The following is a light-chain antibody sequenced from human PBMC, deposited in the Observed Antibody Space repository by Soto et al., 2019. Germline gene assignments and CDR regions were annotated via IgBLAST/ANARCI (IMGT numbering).Light chain of an antibody. CDR1: QSVLYSSNNKNY. CDR2: WAS. J-gene: IGKJ4*01. CDR3: QQGSNWPPGLT. Sequence: DIVMTQSPDSLAVSLGERATINCKSSQSVLYSSNNKNYLAWYQQKPGQPPKLLIYWASTRESGVPDRFSGSGSGTDFTLTISSLEPEDFAVYYCQQGSNWPPGLTFGGGTKVEIK. V-gene: IGKV4-1*01.